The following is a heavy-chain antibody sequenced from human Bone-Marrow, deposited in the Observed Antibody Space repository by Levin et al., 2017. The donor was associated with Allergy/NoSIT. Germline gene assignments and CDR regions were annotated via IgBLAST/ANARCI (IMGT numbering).Heavy chain of an antibody. D-gene: IGHD4-17*01. Sequence: GESLKISCSASGFIFSDYFMNWIRQAPGKGLEWVSYISKSGNAIYYADSVKGRFTISRDNGQNSLYLQMNSLRADDPAVYYCARDLSTVSREGALDVWGKGTTVIVSS. CDR1: GFIFSDYF. CDR2: ISKSGNAI. J-gene: IGHJ6*04. CDR3: ARDLSTVSREGALDV. V-gene: IGHV3-11*01.